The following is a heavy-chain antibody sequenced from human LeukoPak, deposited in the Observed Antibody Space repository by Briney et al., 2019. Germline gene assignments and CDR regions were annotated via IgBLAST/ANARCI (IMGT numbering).Heavy chain of an antibody. Sequence: EASVKVSCKASGGTFSSYAISWVRQATGQGLEWMGWMNPNSGNTGYAQKFQGRVTMTRNTSISTAYMELSSLRSEDTAVYYCARGLRNNWNVYHDAFDIWGQGTMVTVSS. J-gene: IGHJ3*02. V-gene: IGHV1-8*02. D-gene: IGHD1-20*01. CDR3: ARGLRNNWNVYHDAFDI. CDR2: MNPNSGNT. CDR1: GGTFSSYA.